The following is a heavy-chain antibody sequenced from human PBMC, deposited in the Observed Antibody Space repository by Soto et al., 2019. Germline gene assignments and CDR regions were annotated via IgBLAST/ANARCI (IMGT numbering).Heavy chain of an antibody. V-gene: IGHV3-23*01. J-gene: IGHJ6*02. CDR2: ISGSGGST. D-gene: IGHD3-10*01. CDR3: AKYGSGSYLFYYYYGMDV. Sequence: GGSLRLSCAASGFTFRSYAMSWVRQAPGKGLEWVSAISGSGGSTYYADSVKGRFTISRDNSTNTLYLQMNSLRAEDTAVYYWAKYGSGSYLFYYYYGMDVWGQGTTVTVSS. CDR1: GFTFRSYA.